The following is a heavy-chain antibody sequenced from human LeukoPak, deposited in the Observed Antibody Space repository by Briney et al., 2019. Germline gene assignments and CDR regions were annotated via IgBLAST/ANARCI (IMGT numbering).Heavy chain of an antibody. CDR3: AKVVRFGELLPFYYYYMDV. V-gene: IGHV3-23*01. CDR1: GFTFSSYA. Sequence: GGSLRLSCAASGFTFSSYAMSWVRQAPGKGLEWVSAISGSGGSTYYADSVKGRFTISRDNSKNTLYLQMNSLRAEDTAVYYCAKVVRFGELLPFYYYYMDVWGKGTTVTISS. D-gene: IGHD3-10*01. CDR2: ISGSGGST. J-gene: IGHJ6*03.